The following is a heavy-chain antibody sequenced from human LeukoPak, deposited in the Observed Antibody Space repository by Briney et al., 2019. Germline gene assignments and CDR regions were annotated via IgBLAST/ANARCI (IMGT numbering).Heavy chain of an antibody. CDR3: ARDVSFYFMDV. CDR1: GGSINTNYY. V-gene: IGHV4-39*07. J-gene: IGHJ6*03. D-gene: IGHD2-15*01. Sequence: SETLSLTCTVSGGSINTNYYWGWIRQPPGKGLEWIGGIYYSGRTYQNPSLESRVSMSVDMSKNQFSLKLSSVTAADTAVYYCARDVSFYFMDVWGKGTTVTVSS. CDR2: IYYSGRT.